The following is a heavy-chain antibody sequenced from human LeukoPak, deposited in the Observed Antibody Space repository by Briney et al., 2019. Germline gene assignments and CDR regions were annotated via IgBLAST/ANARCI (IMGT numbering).Heavy chain of an antibody. Sequence: GGSLRLSCAASGFTFSSYGMSWVRQAPGKGREWVSAISGSGGSTYYADSVKGRFTISRDNSKNTLYLQMNSLRAEDTAVYYCAKDASGSYFLFDYWGQGTLVTVSS. D-gene: IGHD3-10*01. CDR3: AKDASGSYFLFDY. V-gene: IGHV3-23*01. CDR2: ISGSGGST. J-gene: IGHJ4*02. CDR1: GFTFSSYG.